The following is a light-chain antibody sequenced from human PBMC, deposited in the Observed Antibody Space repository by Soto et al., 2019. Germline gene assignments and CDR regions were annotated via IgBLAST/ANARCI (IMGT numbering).Light chain of an antibody. V-gene: IGKV3-15*01. J-gene: IGKJ5*01. CDR2: GIS. Sequence: EVVMTQSPATLSVSPGERATLSCRASQTVGKNYLAWYQQKPGQAPRLLIYGISARATGIPVRFSGSGSGTEFTLTINSLQSEDFAVYYCQQYTNWPITFGQGTRLEIK. CDR1: QTVGKN. CDR3: QQYTNWPIT.